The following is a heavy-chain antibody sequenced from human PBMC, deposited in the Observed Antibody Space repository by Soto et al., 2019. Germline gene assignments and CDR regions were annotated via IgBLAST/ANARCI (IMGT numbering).Heavy chain of an antibody. J-gene: IGHJ6*04. CDR1: GFTVSSNY. Sequence: PGGSLRLSCAASGFTVSSNYMSWVRQAPGKGLEWVSVIYSGGSTYYADSVKGRFTISRDNSKNTLYLQMNSLRAEDTAVYYCARDRGLGEPARPYYYYGRDVGGKGPRVTVPS. CDR3: ARDRGLGEPARPYYYYGRDV. D-gene: IGHD3-16*01. CDR2: IYSGGST. V-gene: IGHV3-53*01.